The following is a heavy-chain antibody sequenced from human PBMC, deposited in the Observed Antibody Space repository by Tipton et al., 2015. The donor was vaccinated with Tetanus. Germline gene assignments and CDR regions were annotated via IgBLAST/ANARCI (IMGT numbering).Heavy chain of an antibody. D-gene: IGHD1-7*01. V-gene: IGHV3-21*01. CDR2: ISSTSTYI. CDR3: ASGSTLDY. Sequence: SLRLSCVVSGFEFRNFAMNWVRQAPGKGLEWVSHISSTSTYIYYGDSMKGRITVSRDNAQNSLFLQVNNLRAEDTAIYYCASGSTLDYWGQGTLVTVSS. CDR1: GFEFRNFA. J-gene: IGHJ4*02.